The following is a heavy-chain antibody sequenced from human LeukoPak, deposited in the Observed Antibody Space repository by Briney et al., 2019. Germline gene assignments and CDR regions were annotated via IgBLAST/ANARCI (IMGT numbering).Heavy chain of an antibody. CDR3: AHLGYYDSSGYSPGDY. J-gene: IGHJ4*02. CDR1: GFPFSDYL. V-gene: IGHV3-53*01. Sequence: QSGGSLRLSCFASGFPFSDYLLTWVRQAPGKGLEWVSVIYSGGSTYYADSVKGRFTISRDNSKNTLYLQMNSLRAEDTAVYYCAHLGYYDSSGYSPGDYWGQGTLVTVSS. CDR2: IYSGGST. D-gene: IGHD3-22*01.